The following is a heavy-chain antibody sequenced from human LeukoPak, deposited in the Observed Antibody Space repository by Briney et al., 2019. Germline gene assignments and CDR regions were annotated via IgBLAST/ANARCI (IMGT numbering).Heavy chain of an antibody. CDR2: IYYSGST. CDR1: GGSISSYY. CDR3: AREADYYDSSGYYYAEGVRWFDP. V-gene: IGHV4-59*01. J-gene: IGHJ5*02. Sequence: SETLSLTCTVSGGSISSYYWSWIRQPPGKGLEWIGYIYYSGSTNYNPSLKSRVTISLDTSKNQFSLKLSSVTAAYTAVYYCAREADYYDSSGYYYAEGVRWFDPWGQGTLVTVSS. D-gene: IGHD3-22*01.